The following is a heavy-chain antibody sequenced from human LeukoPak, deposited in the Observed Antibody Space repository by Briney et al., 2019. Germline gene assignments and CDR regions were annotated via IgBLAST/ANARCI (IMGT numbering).Heavy chain of an antibody. V-gene: IGHV3-43*01. CDR2: ISWDGGST. Sequence: GGSLRLSXAASGFTFDDYAMHWVRQAPGKGLEWVSLISWDGGSTYYADSVKGRFTISRDNSKNSLYLQMNSLRTEDTALYYCAKDMPGYCSSTSCSDPWGQGTLVTVSS. CDR1: GFTFDDYA. J-gene: IGHJ5*02. CDR3: AKDMPGYCSSTSCSDP. D-gene: IGHD2-2*01.